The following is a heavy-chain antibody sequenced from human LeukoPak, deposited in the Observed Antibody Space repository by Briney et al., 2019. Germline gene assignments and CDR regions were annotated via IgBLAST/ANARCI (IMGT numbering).Heavy chain of an antibody. J-gene: IGHJ1*01. V-gene: IGHV3-33*01. CDR2: IWYDGSNK. CDR1: GFTFSSYG. Sequence: PGGSLRLSCAASGFTFSSYGMHWVRQAPGKGLEWVAVIWYDGSNKYYADSVKGRFTISRDNSKNTLYLQMNSLRAEDTAVYYCARGPYYDSSGYLEYFQHWGQGTLVTVSS. CDR3: ARGPYYDSSGYLEYFQH. D-gene: IGHD3-22*01.